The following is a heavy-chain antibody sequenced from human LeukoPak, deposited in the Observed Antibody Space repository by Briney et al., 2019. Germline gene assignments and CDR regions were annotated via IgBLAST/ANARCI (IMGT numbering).Heavy chain of an antibody. CDR3: ARVSSSGWYWGMNIDY. V-gene: IGHV3-33*01. CDR1: GFTFSSYG. J-gene: IGHJ4*02. D-gene: IGHD6-19*01. Sequence: GRSLRLSCAASGFTFSSYGMHWVRQAPGKGLEWVAVIWYDGSNKYYADPVKGRFTISRDNSKNTLYPQMNSLRAEDTAVYYCARVSSSGWYWGMNIDYWGQGTLVTVSS. CDR2: IWYDGSNK.